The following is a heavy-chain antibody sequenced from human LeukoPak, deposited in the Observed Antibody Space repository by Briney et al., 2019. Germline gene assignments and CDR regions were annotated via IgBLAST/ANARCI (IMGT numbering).Heavy chain of an antibody. D-gene: IGHD4-17*01. CDR1: GFTFSSYG. CDR3: AREGRYYGDYVCDY. CDR2: IWYDGSNK. J-gene: IGHJ4*02. Sequence: PGGSLRLSCAASGFTFSSYGMHWVRQAPGKGLEWVAVIWYDGSNKYYADSVKGRFTISRDNSKNTLYPQMNSLRAEDTAVYYCAREGRYYGDYVCDYWGQGTLVTVSS. V-gene: IGHV3-33*01.